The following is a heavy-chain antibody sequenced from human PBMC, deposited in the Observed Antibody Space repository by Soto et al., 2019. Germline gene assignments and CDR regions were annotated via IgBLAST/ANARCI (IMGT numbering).Heavy chain of an antibody. D-gene: IGHD3-16*02. CDR1: GFTFSSYS. V-gene: IGHV3-21*01. CDR3: ARGVMITFGGVIVIAEYYYYYMDV. CDR2: ISSSSSYI. Sequence: GGSLRLSCAASGFTFSSYSMNWVRQAPGKGLEWVSSISSSSSYIYYADSVKGRFTISRDNAKNSLYLQMNSLRAEDTAVYYCARGVMITFGGVIVIAEYYYYYMDVWGKGTTVTVSS. J-gene: IGHJ6*03.